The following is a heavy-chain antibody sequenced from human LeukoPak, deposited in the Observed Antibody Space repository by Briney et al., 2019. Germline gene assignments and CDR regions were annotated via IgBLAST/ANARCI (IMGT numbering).Heavy chain of an antibody. Sequence: PGGSLRLSCAASGFTFSDYYMSWIRQAPGKGLEWVSYISSSSSYTNYADSVKGRFTISRDNAKNSLYLQMNSLRAEDTAVYYCATESREYFQHWGQGTLVTASS. CDR3: ATESREYFQH. V-gene: IGHV3-11*06. J-gene: IGHJ1*01. CDR1: GFTFSDYY. CDR2: ISSSSSYT. D-gene: IGHD3-10*01.